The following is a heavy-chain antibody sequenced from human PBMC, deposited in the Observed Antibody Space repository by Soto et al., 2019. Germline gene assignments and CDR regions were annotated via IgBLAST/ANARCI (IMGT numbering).Heavy chain of an antibody. V-gene: IGHV4-59*01. D-gene: IGHD5-12*01. J-gene: IGHJ4*02. CDR3: ARDSKRGYSGYDKLDY. CDR1: GGSISNYY. Sequence: QVQLQESGPGLVKPSETLSLTCTVSGGSISNYYWSWIRQPPGKGLEWIGYIYYSGSTNSNPSLKSRVTISVDTSKNQFSLRLSSVTAEDTAVYYCARDSKRGYSGYDKLDYWGQGTLVTVSS. CDR2: IYYSGST.